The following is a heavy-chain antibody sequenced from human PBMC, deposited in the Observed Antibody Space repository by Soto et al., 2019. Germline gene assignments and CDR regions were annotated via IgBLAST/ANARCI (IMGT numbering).Heavy chain of an antibody. Sequence: ESGGGVVQPGRSLRLSCAASGFTFSSYGMHWVRQAPGKGLEWVALISYDGGNKYYADSVKGRFTISRDNSKNTLYLQMNSLRTEDTAVYYCAKDLGHGGRGAFDIWGQGTMVTVSS. D-gene: IGHD7-27*01. V-gene: IGHV3-30*18. J-gene: IGHJ3*02. CDR1: GFTFSSYG. CDR3: AKDLGHGGRGAFDI. CDR2: ISYDGGNK.